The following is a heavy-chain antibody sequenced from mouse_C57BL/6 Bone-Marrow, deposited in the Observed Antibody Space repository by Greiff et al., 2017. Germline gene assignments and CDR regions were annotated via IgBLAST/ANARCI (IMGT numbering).Heavy chain of an antibody. CDR3: ARGWNWDVY. J-gene: IGHJ2*01. CDR1: GYSITSGYY. Sequence: VQLQQSGPGLVKPSQSLSLTCSVTGYSITSGYYWNWIRQFPGNKLEWMGYISYDGSNNYNPSLKNRISITRDTSKNQFFLKLNSVTTEDTATYYCARGWNWDVYWGQGTTLTVSS. V-gene: IGHV3-6*01. D-gene: IGHD4-1*01. CDR2: ISYDGSN.